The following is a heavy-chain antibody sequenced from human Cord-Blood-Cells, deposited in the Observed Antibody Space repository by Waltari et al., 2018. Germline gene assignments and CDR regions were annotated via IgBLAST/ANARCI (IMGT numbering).Heavy chain of an antibody. CDR3: ASHSSGWFSPFDY. J-gene: IGHJ4*02. Sequence: SYGISWVRQAPGQGLEWMGWISAYNGNTNYAQKLQGRVTMTTDTSTSTAYMELRSLRSDDTAVYYCASHSSGWFSPFDYWGQGTLVTVSS. CDR2: ISAYNGNT. CDR1: SYG. V-gene: IGHV1-18*01. D-gene: IGHD6-19*01.